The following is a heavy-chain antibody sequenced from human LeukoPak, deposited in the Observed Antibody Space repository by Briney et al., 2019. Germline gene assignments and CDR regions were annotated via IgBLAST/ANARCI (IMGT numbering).Heavy chain of an antibody. J-gene: IGHJ4*02. CDR2: IYYSGST. CDR1: GGSISSYY. CDR3: AREAYYDFWSGYYHASYFDY. V-gene: IGHV4-59*12. Sequence: PETLSLTCTVSGGSISSYYWSWIRQPPGKGLEWIGYIYYSGSTNYNPSLKSRVTISVDTSKNQFSLKLSSVTAADTAVYYCAREAYYDFWSGYYHASYFDYWGQGTLVTVSS. D-gene: IGHD3-3*01.